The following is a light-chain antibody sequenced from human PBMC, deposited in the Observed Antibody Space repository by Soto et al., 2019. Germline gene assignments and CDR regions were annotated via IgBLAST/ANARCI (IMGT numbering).Light chain of an antibody. V-gene: IGLV3-21*04. CDR2: YDS. CDR1: NIGSKS. CDR3: QVWDSSSDHPGVV. J-gene: IGLJ2*01. Sequence: SSELTQPPSVSVAPGKTARITCGGTNIGSKSVHWHQQKPGQAPVLVIYYDSDRPSGIPERFSGSNSGNTATLTISRVEAGDEADYYCQVWDSSSDHPGVVFGGGTKLTVL.